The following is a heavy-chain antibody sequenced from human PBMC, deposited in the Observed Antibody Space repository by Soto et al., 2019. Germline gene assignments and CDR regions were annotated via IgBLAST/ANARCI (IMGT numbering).Heavy chain of an antibody. CDR2: IYYSGST. J-gene: IGHJ6*03. Sequence: SETLSLTCTVSGGSISSGSYYWGWIRQPPGKGLEWIGSIYYSGSTYYNPSLKSRVTISVDTSKNQFSLKLSSVTAADTAVYYCARGQEYSNYMDVWGKGTTVTVSS. V-gene: IGHV4-39*01. D-gene: IGHD6-6*01. CDR1: GGSISSGSYY. CDR3: ARGQEYSNYMDV.